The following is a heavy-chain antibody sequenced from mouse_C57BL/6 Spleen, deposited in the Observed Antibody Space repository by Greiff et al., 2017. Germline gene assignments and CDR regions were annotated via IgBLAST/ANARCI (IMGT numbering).Heavy chain of an antibody. CDR3: ARGDYYVSSFCSY. CDR1: GYTFTSYW. D-gene: IGHD1-1*01. CDR2: IDPSDSET. J-gene: IGHJ3*01. V-gene: IGHV1-52*01. Sequence: QVQLQQPGAELVRPGSSVKLSCKASGYTFTSYWMHWVKQRPIQGLEWIGNIDPSDSETHYNQKFKDKATLTVDKSSSTAYMQLRSLTFEASAVYYGARGDYYVSSFCSYGAQGTLVTVSA.